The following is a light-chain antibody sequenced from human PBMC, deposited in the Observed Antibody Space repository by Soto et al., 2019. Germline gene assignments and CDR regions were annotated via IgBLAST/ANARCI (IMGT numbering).Light chain of an antibody. Sequence: SYELTQPPSVSVSPGQTASITCSGNFLGDKYASWYQQRPGQSPVLVIHQDTKRPSGIPEPFSGSNSGNRATLTISGTQAMDEADYYCQAWDSSTASYVFGTGTKLTVL. CDR2: QDT. CDR3: QAWDSSTASYV. V-gene: IGLV3-1*01. CDR1: FLGDKY. J-gene: IGLJ1*01.